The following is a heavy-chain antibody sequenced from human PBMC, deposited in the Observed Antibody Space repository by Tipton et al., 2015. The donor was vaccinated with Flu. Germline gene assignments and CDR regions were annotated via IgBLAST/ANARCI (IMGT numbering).Heavy chain of an antibody. V-gene: IGHV4-39*07. Sequence: TLSLTCTVSGGSISTINYYWGWIRQPPGKGLEWIGKIYYNGHNYYNPSLKSRVTISVDTSKDHFSLNLSSVTAADTAVYYCARACGSGGNRWFDPWGQGALVTVSS. CDR2: IYYNGHN. CDR1: GGSISTINYY. J-gene: IGHJ5*02. CDR3: ARACGSGGNRWFDP. D-gene: IGHD2-15*01.